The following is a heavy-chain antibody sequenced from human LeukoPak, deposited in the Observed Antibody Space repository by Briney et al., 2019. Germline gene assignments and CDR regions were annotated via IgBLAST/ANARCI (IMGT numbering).Heavy chain of an antibody. J-gene: IGHJ5*02. D-gene: IGHD3-10*01. CDR2: ISGSGGST. CDR3: ARGVNYHGSGSYLRDWFDP. CDR1: GFTFSSYG. Sequence: GGTLRLSCAASGFTFSSYGMSWVRQAPGKGLEWVSGISGSGGSTYYADSVKGRFTISRDNSKNSLYLQMNSLRAEDTAVYYCARGVNYHGSGSYLRDWFDPWGQGTLVTISS. V-gene: IGHV3-23*01.